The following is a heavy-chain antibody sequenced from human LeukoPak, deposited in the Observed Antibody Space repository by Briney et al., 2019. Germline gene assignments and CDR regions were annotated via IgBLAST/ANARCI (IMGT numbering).Heavy chain of an antibody. D-gene: IGHD5-12*01. CDR2: INGDGITT. Sequence: GGSLRLSCAASGFTFSTFWMHWVRQAPGKGLVWVSRINGDGITTTYADSVKGRFTISRDNAKNTLYLQLNSLRAEDTAVYCCARGSSGYGMNWGQGTLVTVSS. CDR3: ARGSSGYGMN. V-gene: IGHV3-74*01. J-gene: IGHJ4*02. CDR1: GFTFSTFW.